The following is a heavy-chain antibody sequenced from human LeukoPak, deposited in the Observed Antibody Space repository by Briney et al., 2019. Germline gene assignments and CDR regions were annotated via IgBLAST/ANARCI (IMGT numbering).Heavy chain of an antibody. D-gene: IGHD4-17*01. CDR2: MNPNSGNT. CDR3: ARSADDYGDSSYYYYGMDV. CDR1: GYTFTRYA. J-gene: IGHJ6*02. V-gene: IGHV1-8*01. Sequence: GASVKVSCKASGYTFTRYAMSWVRQAPGQGLEWMGWMNPNSGNTGYARRFQGRVTMTRNTAIGTAYMELSSLRSEDTAVYYCARSADDYGDSSYYYYGMDVWGQGTTVTVSS.